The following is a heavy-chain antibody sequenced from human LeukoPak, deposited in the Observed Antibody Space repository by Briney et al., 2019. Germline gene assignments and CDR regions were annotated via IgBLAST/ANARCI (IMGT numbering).Heavy chain of an antibody. J-gene: IGHJ4*02. CDR2: ISSSSTSI. CDR3: ARDVPVAGAPFDY. Sequence: GSLRLSCVASGFILDRYNMNWVRQAPGKGLEWVSSISSSSTSIYYTDSVKGRFTISRDNAKNSLYLQMNSLRDGDTAVYYCARDVPVAGAPFDYWGQGTLVTVSS. V-gene: IGHV3-48*02. D-gene: IGHD6-19*01. CDR1: GFILDRYN.